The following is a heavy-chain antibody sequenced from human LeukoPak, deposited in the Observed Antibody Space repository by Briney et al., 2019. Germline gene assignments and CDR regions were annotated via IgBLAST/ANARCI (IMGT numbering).Heavy chain of an antibody. J-gene: IGHJ6*03. V-gene: IGHV3-21*01. Sequence: GGSLRLSCAASGFTFSNYRMNWVRQAPGKGLEWVSSITSSSDTRHYADSVKGRFTISRDNAKNSLCLQVNSLRAEDTAVYYCARDRYCSGGSCFNYHYYYDMDVWGKGTTVTVSS. CDR2: ITSSSDTR. D-gene: IGHD2-15*01. CDR1: GFTFSNYR. CDR3: ARDRYCSGGSCFNYHYYYDMDV.